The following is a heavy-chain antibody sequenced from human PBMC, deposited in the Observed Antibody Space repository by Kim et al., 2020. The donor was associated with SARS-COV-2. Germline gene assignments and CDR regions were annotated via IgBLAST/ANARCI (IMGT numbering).Heavy chain of an antibody. Sequence: ADSVKGGFTISRDNAKNSLYLQMNSLRDEDTAVYYCARDTVGWNYWHWDYWGQGTLVTVSS. J-gene: IGHJ4*02. D-gene: IGHD1-7*01. V-gene: IGHV3-48*02. CDR3: ARDTVGWNYWHWDY.